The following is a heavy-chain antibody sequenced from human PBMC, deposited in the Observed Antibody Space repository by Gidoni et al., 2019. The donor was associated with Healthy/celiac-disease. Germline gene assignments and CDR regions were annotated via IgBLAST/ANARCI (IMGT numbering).Heavy chain of an antibody. CDR1: GFTFSSYA. D-gene: IGHD2-15*01. Sequence: EVQLLESGGGLVQPGGSLRLSCAASGFTFSSYAMSWVRQAPGKGLEWVSAISGSGGSTYYADSVKCRFTISRDNSKNTLYLQMNSLRAEDTAVYYCAKDYCSGGSCYPDAFDIWGQGTMVTVSS. CDR2: ISGSGGST. J-gene: IGHJ3*02. CDR3: AKDYCSGGSCYPDAFDI. V-gene: IGHV3-23*01.